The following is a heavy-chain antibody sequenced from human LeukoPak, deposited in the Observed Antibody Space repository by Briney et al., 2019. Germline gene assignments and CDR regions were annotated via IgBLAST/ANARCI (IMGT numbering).Heavy chain of an antibody. CDR2: INHSGST. Sequence: SETLSLTCTVSGGSISSYYWSWIRQPPGKGLEWIGEINHSGSTNYNPSLKSRVTMSVDTSKNHFSLKLSSVTAADTAVYYCARQSCSSSSCWFDPWGQGTLVTVSS. J-gene: IGHJ5*02. CDR3: ARQSCSSSSCWFDP. D-gene: IGHD2-2*01. CDR1: GGSISSYY. V-gene: IGHV4-34*01.